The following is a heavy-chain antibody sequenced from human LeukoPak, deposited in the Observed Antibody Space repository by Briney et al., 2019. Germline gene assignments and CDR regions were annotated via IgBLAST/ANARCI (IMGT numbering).Heavy chain of an antibody. J-gene: IGHJ5*02. V-gene: IGHV1-18*01. Sequence: ASVKVSCKASGYTFTSYDINWVRQATGQGLEWMGWISAYHGNTNYAPKVQGRVTMTTDTSTSTAYMELRSLRSDDTAIYYCARSYCSGASCYGGDWFDPWGQGTLVTVSS. CDR2: ISAYHGNT. CDR3: ARSYCSGASCYGGDWFDP. CDR1: GYTFTSYD. D-gene: IGHD2-15*01.